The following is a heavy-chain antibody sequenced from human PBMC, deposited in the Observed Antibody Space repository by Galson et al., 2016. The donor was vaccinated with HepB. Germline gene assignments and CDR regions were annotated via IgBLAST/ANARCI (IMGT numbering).Heavy chain of an antibody. CDR1: GFSLSQTAVG. CDR2: IYWNDDT. J-gene: IGHJ3*01. CDR3: AHGYDAFDV. Sequence: PALVKPTQTLTLTCTFSGFSLSQTAVGVGWIRQTPGQALEWLALIYWNDDTSYTPSLRSRLTITKDTSKNQVVLTMNNMDPQDPATYYCAHGYDAFDVWGQGTLGIVS. D-gene: IGHD6-13*01. V-gene: IGHV2-5*01.